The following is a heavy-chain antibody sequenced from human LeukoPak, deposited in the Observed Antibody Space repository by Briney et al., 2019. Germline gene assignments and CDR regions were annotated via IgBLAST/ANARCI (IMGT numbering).Heavy chain of an antibody. Sequence: SETLSLTCTVSGDSISSYYWSWIRQPPGKGLEWIGYIYHSGSTNYNPSLKSRVNISADTSKDQFSLKLASVTAADPAVYYCATGYSSTWYYFDYWGQGTLVTVSS. CDR2: IYHSGST. J-gene: IGHJ4*02. CDR1: GDSISSYY. D-gene: IGHD6-13*01. CDR3: ATGYSSTWYYFDY. V-gene: IGHV4-59*01.